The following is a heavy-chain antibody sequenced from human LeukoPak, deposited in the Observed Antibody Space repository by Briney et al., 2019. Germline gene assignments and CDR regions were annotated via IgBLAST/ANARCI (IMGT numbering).Heavy chain of an antibody. J-gene: IGHJ4*02. CDR3: ARVSIAVAVHFDY. CDR1: GFTFSIYC. V-gene: IGHV3-74*01. CDR2: FNSYGSST. D-gene: IGHD6-19*01. Sequence: GGSLRLSCAASGFTFSIYCMQWARQAPGEGLVWVSRFNSYGSSTIYADSVEGRFTISRDNDKKTLYLQMNSLRAEDTAVYYCARVSIAVAVHFDYWGQGTLVTVSS.